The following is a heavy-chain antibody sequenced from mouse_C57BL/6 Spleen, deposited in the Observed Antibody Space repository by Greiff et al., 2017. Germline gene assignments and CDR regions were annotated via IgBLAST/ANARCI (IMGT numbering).Heavy chain of an antibody. V-gene: IGHV6-3*01. CDR1: GFTFSNYW. CDR3: TVGGAMDY. J-gene: IGHJ4*01. Sequence: EVKMMESGGGLVQPGGSMKLSCVASGFTFSNYWMNWVRQSPEKGLEWVAQIRLKSDNYATHYAESVKGRFTISRDDSKSSVYLQMNNLRAEDTGIYYCTVGGAMDYWGQGTSVTVSS. CDR2: IRLKSDNYAT.